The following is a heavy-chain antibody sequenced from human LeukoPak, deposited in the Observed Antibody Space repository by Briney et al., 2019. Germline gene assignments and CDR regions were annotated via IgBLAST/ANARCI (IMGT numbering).Heavy chain of an antibody. V-gene: IGHV3-48*01. J-gene: IGHJ3*02. CDR3: ARDVGIAVAATGAFDI. CDR2: INSRSSSI. Sequence: GGSLRLSCAASGFTFSSYSMNWVRQAPGKGLEWVSYINSRSSSIYYADSVKGRFTISRDNAKNSLYLQMNSLRAEDTAVYYCARDVGIAVAATGAFDIWGQGTMVTVSS. D-gene: IGHD6-19*01. CDR1: GFTFSSYS.